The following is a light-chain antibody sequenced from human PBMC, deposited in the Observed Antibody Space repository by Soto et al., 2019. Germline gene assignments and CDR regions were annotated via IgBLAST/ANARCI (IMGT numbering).Light chain of an antibody. CDR2: GVN. CDR3: SAYAVSSAPQD. Sequence: QSLVTEPASVSGSPGQSITISCSGTISYVVLYNYVSWDQQHPGKAPKLMIYGVNNRPSGVSNRFSGSKSGNTASLTISGLHVYDEAEYYLSAYAVSSAPQDFGTGNKGT. J-gene: IGLJ1*01. V-gene: IGLV2-14*01. CDR1: ISYVVLYNY.